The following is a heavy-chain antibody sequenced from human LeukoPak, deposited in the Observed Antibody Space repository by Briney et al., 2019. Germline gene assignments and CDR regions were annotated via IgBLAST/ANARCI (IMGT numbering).Heavy chain of an antibody. V-gene: IGHV1-46*01. J-gene: IGHJ3*02. D-gene: IGHD2-8*01. CDR2: INPSSGGT. CDR3: ARDGLYCTNGVCSSDI. Sequence: GASVKVSCKASGYTFTRHHMNWVRQAPGQGLEWMGKINPSSGGTGYAQKFQGRVTMTRDTSTSTVYMELTSLRSEDTAVYYCARDGLYCTNGVCSSDIWGQGTLVTVSS. CDR1: GYTFTRHH.